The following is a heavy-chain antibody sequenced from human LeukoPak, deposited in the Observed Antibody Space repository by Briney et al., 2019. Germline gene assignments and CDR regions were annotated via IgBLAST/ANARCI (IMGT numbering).Heavy chain of an antibody. CDR2: INHSGST. Sequence: SETLSLTCAVYGGFFSAYYWSWIRQPPGKGLEWIGEINHSGSTNYDPSLKSRVTISVDTSKNQFSLKLSSVTAADTAEYYCARTTVTTDDAFDIWGQGTMVTVSS. V-gene: IGHV4-34*01. CDR1: GGFFSAYY. D-gene: IGHD4-11*01. CDR3: ARTTVTTDDAFDI. J-gene: IGHJ3*02.